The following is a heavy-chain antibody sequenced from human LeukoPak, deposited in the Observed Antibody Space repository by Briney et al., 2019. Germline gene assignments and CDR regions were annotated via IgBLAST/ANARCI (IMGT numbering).Heavy chain of an antibody. Sequence: SETLSLTCTVSGVSIKNYYWSWIRQPPGKGLEWIGYIYYSGSTNYNPSLKSRVTISVDTSKNQFSLKLSSVTAADTAVYYCARGSAVRGVIVLDYWGQGTLVTVSS. CDR3: ARGSAVRGVIVLDY. CDR1: GVSIKNYY. V-gene: IGHV4-59*01. J-gene: IGHJ4*02. CDR2: IYYSGST. D-gene: IGHD3-10*01.